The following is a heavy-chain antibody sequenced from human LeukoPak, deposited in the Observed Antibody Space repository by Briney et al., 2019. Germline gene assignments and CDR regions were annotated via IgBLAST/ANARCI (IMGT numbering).Heavy chain of an antibody. J-gene: IGHJ5*02. CDR2: ISSSSSYI. CDR3: ARSPARGWFDP. Sequence: GGSLRLSCAASGFTFRSYSMNWVRQAPGKGLEWVSSISSSSSYIYYADSVKGRFTISRDNAKNSLYLQMNSLRVEDTAVYYCARSPARGWFDPWGQGTLVTVSS. D-gene: IGHD2-2*01. CDR1: GFTFRSYS. V-gene: IGHV3-21*01.